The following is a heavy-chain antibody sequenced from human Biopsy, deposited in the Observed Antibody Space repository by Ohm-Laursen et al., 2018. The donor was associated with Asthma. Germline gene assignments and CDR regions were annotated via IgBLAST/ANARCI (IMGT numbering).Heavy chain of an antibody. D-gene: IGHD4-23*01. Sequence: SLRLSCSASGFTFSSYSMNWVRQAPGKGLEWVAVISYDGSTKYYADSVKGRFTISRDNSKNTLYLQMSSLRVEDTAVYYCAKDPRIYGGNVADMDVWGQGTAVNVSS. CDR1: GFTFSSYS. V-gene: IGHV3-30*18. CDR3: AKDPRIYGGNVADMDV. J-gene: IGHJ6*02. CDR2: ISYDGSTK.